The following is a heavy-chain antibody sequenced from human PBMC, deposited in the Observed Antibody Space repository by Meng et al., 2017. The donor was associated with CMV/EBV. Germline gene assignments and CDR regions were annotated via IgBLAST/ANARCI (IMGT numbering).Heavy chain of an antibody. J-gene: IGHJ4*02. CDR3: ARPRSSGWYGVSFDY. Sequence: QVSCKGSGYSFTSYWIGWVRQMPGKGREWMGIIYPGDSDTRYSPSFQGQVTISADKSISTAYLQWSSLKASDTAMYYCARPRSSGWYGVSFDYWGQGTLVTVS. V-gene: IGHV5-51*01. CDR1: GYSFTSYW. CDR2: IYPGDSDT. D-gene: IGHD6-19*01.